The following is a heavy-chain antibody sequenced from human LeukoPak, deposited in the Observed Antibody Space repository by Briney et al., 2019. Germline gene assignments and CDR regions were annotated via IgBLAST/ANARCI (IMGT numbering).Heavy chain of an antibody. CDR2: ISGSGGST. CDR1: GFTFSSYA. V-gene: IGHV3-23*01. D-gene: IGHD5-18*01. CDR3: AKDVDTVTGYFDY. J-gene: IGHJ4*02. Sequence: PGGSLRLSCAASGFTFSSYAMSWVRQAPGKGLEWVSAISGSGGSTYYADSVKGRFTISRDNSRNTLYLRMNSLRAEDTAVYYCAKDVDTVTGYFDYWGKGTLVTVSS.